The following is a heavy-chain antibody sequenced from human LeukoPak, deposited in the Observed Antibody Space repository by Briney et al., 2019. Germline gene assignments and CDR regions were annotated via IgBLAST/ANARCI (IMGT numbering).Heavy chain of an antibody. CDR3: ARGPSPGYYGSGSYYSYYYMDV. CDR2: IYYSGST. CDR1: GVSISGSYYY. Sequence: PSETLSLTCAVSGVSISGSYYYWGWIRQPPGKGLEWIGNIYYSGSTYYNASLQSRVTISIDTSKNQFSLRLNSVTAADTAVYYCARGPSPGYYGSGSYYSYYYMDVWGKGTTVTISS. D-gene: IGHD3-10*01. V-gene: IGHV4-39*07. J-gene: IGHJ6*03.